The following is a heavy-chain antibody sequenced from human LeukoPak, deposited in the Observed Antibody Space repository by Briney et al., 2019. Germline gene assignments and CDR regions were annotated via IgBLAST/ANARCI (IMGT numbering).Heavy chain of an antibody. V-gene: IGHV3-30-3*01. CDR2: ISSDGSNK. J-gene: IGHJ3*02. CDR1: GFTFRTYT. Sequence: GRSLRLSCAASGFTFRTYTLHWVRQAPGKGLEWVAVISSDGSNKYYADSVKGRFTISRDNSKITLYLQMNSLGPEDTAVYYCATETDAFDIWGQGTMVTVSS. CDR3: ATETDAFDI.